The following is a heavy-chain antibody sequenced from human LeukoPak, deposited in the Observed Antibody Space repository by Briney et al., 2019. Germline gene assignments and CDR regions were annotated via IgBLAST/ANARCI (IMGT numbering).Heavy chain of an antibody. CDR1: GGSISSGSYY. CDR3: ARDIVVVVAATYNWFDP. Sequence: SETLSLTCTVSGGSISSGSYYWSWIRQPAGKGLEWIGRIYTSGSTNYNPSLKSRVTISVDTSKNQFSLKLSSVTAADTAAYYCARDIVVVVAATYNWFDPWGQGTLVTVSS. V-gene: IGHV4-61*02. J-gene: IGHJ5*02. D-gene: IGHD2-15*01. CDR2: IYTSGST.